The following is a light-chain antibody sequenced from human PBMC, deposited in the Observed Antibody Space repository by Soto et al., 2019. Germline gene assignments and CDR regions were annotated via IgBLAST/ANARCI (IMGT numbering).Light chain of an antibody. Sequence: IQLTQSPSSLSASVGDRVTITCRASQGISSYLAWCQQKPGKAPKLLIYAASSLQSGVPSRFSGSGSGTDFTLTISSLQPEDFATYYCQQSYSTLTFGGGTKVDIK. J-gene: IGKJ4*01. V-gene: IGKV1-39*01. CDR1: QGISSY. CDR2: AAS. CDR3: QQSYSTLT.